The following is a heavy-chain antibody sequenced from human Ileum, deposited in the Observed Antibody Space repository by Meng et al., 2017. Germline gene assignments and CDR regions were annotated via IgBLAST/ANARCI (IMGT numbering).Heavy chain of an antibody. Sequence: QGQLVATGGTCVKPGGSLSLPCAASVLTFRYHYMTWIRQAPGKGLEWVSYISHTGDTIYYSDSVRGRFTVSRDNANNLLFLQMNSLRAEDTALYYCGRGHFGLDYWGPGTLVTVSS. CDR3: GRGHFGLDY. CDR1: VLTFRYHY. CDR2: ISHTGDTI. J-gene: IGHJ4*02. D-gene: IGHD3-10*01. V-gene: IGHV3-11*01.